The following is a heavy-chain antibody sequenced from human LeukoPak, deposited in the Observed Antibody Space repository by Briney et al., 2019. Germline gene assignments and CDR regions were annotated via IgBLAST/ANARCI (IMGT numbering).Heavy chain of an antibody. CDR1: GGSMIDYY. CDR2: IHTSGST. D-gene: IGHD3-10*01. Sequence: PSETLSLRCTVSGGSMIDYYWSWIRQPAGKRLEWSGRIHTSGSTNYNPSLKSRVNMSVDTSNNQISRNLRSVTAADTAVYYCARDSSGRYYLDGFDIWGQGTMVTVSS. CDR3: ARDSSGRYYLDGFDI. V-gene: IGHV4-4*07. J-gene: IGHJ3*02.